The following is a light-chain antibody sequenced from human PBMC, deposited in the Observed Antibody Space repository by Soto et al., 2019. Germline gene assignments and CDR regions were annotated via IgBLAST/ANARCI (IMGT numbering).Light chain of an antibody. Sequence: QSLLTQPASVSGTPVQSIAISCTGSSSDIGIYKYVSWYQQHPGKVPKLVIYEVTNRPSAVSNRFSGSKSGNTASLTISGLQAEDEAHDYSSSYTMSSARVFGWGTKLT. V-gene: IGLV2-14*01. J-gene: IGLJ1*01. CDR2: EVT. CDR1: SSDIGIYKY. CDR3: SSYTMSSARV.